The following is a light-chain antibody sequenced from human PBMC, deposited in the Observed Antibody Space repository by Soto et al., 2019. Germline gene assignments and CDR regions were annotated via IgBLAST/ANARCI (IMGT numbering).Light chain of an antibody. Sequence: QSVLTQPPSVSGAPGQRVTISCTGSSSNIGAGYDVHWYQQLPGTAPKLLIYGNCNRPSGVPDRFSGSKSGTSASLAITGLQAEDEADYYCQSYDSSLSALYVFGTGTQLTVL. J-gene: IGLJ1*01. CDR2: GNC. CDR3: QSYDSSLSALYV. CDR1: SSNIGAGYD. V-gene: IGLV1-40*01.